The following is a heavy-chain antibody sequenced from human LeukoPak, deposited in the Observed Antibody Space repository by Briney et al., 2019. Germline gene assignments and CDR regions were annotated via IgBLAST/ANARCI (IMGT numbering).Heavy chain of an antibody. Sequence: PSETLSLTCTVSGGSISSYYWSWIRQPPGKGLEWIGYIYYSGSTNYNPSLKSRVTISVDTSKNQFSLKLSSVTAADTAVYYCARDGSGSNDFDYWGQGTLVTVSS. CDR1: GGSISSYY. V-gene: IGHV4-59*01. CDR3: ARDGSGSNDFDY. D-gene: IGHD3-10*01. CDR2: IYYSGST. J-gene: IGHJ4*02.